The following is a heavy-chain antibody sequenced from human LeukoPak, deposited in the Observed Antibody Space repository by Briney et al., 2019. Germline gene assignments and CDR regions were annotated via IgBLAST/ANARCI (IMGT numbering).Heavy chain of an antibody. V-gene: IGHV4-59*11. CDR1: GGSINNHY. CDR2: IYYSGST. CDR3: ARVMDHGYSDY. J-gene: IGHJ4*02. D-gene: IGHD3/OR15-3a*01. Sequence: KPSETLSLTCTVSGGSINNHYWSWIRQSPGKELEWIGYIYYSGSTKYNPSLKSRITISVDTSKNQFSLKLSSVTAADTAVYYCARVMDHGYSDYWGQGTLGTVSS.